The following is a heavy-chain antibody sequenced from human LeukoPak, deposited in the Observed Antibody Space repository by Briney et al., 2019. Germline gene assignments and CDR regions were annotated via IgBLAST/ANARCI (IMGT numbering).Heavy chain of an antibody. CDR3: ARVGGHCTSTTCPPPDY. CDR1: GFTFSSYN. V-gene: IGHV3-21*01. D-gene: IGHD2-2*01. Sequence: GGSLRLSCAASGFTFSSYNMDWVRQAPGKGLEWVSFIDSSSRYIYQADSVKGRFTISRDNAKSSVFLQMNSLRAEDTAVYYCARVGGHCTSTTCPPPDYWGQGTLVTVSS. CDR2: IDSSSRYI. J-gene: IGHJ4*02.